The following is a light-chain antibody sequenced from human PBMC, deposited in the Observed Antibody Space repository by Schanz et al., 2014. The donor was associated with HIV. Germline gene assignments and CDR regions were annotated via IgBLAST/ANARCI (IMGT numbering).Light chain of an antibody. J-gene: IGLJ2*01. V-gene: IGLV2-14*03. CDR3: SSYTSSSTRV. CDR1: SSDIGGYNF. Sequence: QSALTQPASVSGSPGQSITISCTGTSSDIGGYNFVSWYRQHPGKAPQLMIYDVSNRPSGVSNRFSGSKSGNTASLTISGLQAEDEADYYCSSYTSSSTRVFGGGTKLTVL. CDR2: DVS.